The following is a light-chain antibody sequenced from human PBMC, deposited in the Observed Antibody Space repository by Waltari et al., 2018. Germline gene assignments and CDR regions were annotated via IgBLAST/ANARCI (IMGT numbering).Light chain of an antibody. J-gene: IGLJ3*02. CDR2: EDK. V-gene: IGLV6-57*04. CDR3: QSYGSSNQKV. CDR1: SGKLLSNY. Sequence: NFVLTQPHSVSGSPGKTVTISCTRSSGKLLSNYVQWYQQRPGSAPTNVIYEDKRRPSGVPDRISGSIDRSSNSASLTISGLKSEDEADYYCQSYGSSNQKVFGGGTKLTVL.